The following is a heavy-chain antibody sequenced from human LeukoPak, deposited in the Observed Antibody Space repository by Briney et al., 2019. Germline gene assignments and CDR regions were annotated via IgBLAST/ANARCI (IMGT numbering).Heavy chain of an antibody. CDR2: IIPIFGTV. CDR3: ARDLVVGYYDSSGYFVY. D-gene: IGHD3-22*01. J-gene: IGHJ4*02. CDR1: GGTFSSYA. Sequence: SVKVSCKASGGTFSSYAISWVRQAPGQGLEWMGGIIPIFGTVNYAQKFQGRVTITADESTSTAYMELSSLRSEDTAVYYCARDLVVGYYDSSGYFVYWGQGTLVTVSS. V-gene: IGHV1-69*13.